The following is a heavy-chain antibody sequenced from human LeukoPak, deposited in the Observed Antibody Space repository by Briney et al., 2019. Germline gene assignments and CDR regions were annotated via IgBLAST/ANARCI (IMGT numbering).Heavy chain of an antibody. CDR3: AGESGGHSSGYYFPFDP. CDR2: INPNSGGT. CDR1: GYTFTDYY. V-gene: IGHV1-2*02. J-gene: IGHJ5*02. Sequence: ASVKVSCKASGYTFTDYYMHWVRQAPGQGLEWMGWINPNSGGTNYAQKFQGRVTMTRDTSISTAYMEMSRLRSDDTAVYYCAGESGGHSSGYYFPFDPWGQGTLVTVSS. D-gene: IGHD3-22*01.